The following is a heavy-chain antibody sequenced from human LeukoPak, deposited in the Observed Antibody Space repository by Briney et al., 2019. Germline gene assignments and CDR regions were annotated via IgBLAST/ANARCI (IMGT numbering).Heavy chain of an antibody. V-gene: IGHV4-34*01. CDR3: ARGSWYFDL. CDR2: INHSGST. CDR1: GGSFSGYF. Sequence: PSETLSLTCAVYGGSFSGYFWSWIRQPPGKGLEWIGEINHSGSTNYNPSLKSRVTISVDTSKNQFSLKLSSVTAADTAVYYCARGSWYFDLWGRSTLVTVSS. J-gene: IGHJ2*01.